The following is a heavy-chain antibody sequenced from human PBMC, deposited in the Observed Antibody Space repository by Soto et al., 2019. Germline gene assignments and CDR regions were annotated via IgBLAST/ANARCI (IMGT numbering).Heavy chain of an antibody. D-gene: IGHD3-10*01. CDR1: GFTFSNYA. J-gene: IGHJ3*01. CDR2: ISYDEVSQ. CDR3: ARVRQYYYAGFDV. V-gene: IGHV3-30-3*01. Sequence: QVQLVESGGGVVQPGRSLRLSCAASGFTFSNYAMHWVRQAPGKGLEWVAAISYDEVSQFYAASVKGRFTISRDNSKNTYYLQMNSLRAEDTAVYYCARVRQYYYAGFDVWGQGTMVTVSS.